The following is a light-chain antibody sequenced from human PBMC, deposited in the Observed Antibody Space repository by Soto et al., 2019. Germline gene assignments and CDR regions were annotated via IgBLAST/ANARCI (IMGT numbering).Light chain of an antibody. V-gene: IGKV3-20*01. J-gene: IGKJ1*01. Sequence: EIVLTQSPGTLSLSPGERATLSCRASQSVSSSYLAWYQQEPGQAPRLLIYGASSRATGIPDRFSGSGSGTDFTLTISRLEPEDFAMYYCQQYRSSPRTLGQGTKVDIK. CDR1: QSVSSSY. CDR2: GAS. CDR3: QQYRSSPRT.